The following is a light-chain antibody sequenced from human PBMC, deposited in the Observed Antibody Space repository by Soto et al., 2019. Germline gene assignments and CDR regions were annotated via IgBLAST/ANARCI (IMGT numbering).Light chain of an antibody. CDR2: DVS. V-gene: IGLV2-14*03. Sequence: QSALTQPASVSGSPGQSITISFTGTSRDVGGSNYVSWYQQHPGKAPKLMIYDVSNRPSGVSNRFSGSKSGNTASLTISGLQAEDEADYYCGSYSSSSTLYVFGTGTKLTVL. CDR3: GSYSSSSTLYV. J-gene: IGLJ1*01. CDR1: SRDVGGSNY.